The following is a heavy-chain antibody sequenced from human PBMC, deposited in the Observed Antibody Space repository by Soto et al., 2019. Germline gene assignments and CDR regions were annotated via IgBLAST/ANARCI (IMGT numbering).Heavy chain of an antibody. J-gene: IGHJ4*02. CDR1: GGSSSSGDYY. Sequence: SETLSLTCTVSGGSSSSGDYYWSWVRQPPGKGLEWIGEIYHSGSTNYNPSLKSRVTISVDKSKNQFSLKLSSVTAADTAVYYCARDLSYSSGHWGQGTLVTVSS. CDR2: IYHSGST. D-gene: IGHD3-10*01. V-gene: IGHV4-4*02. CDR3: ARDLSYSSGH.